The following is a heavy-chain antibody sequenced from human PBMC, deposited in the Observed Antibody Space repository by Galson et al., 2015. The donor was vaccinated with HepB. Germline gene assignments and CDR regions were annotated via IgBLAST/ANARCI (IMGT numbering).Heavy chain of an antibody. D-gene: IGHD3-10*01. CDR3: ARGDLYYYGSGSYYGPYYYYYMDV. CDR2: INAGNGNT. Sequence: SVKVSCKASGYTFTRYAMHWVRQAPGQRLEWMGWINAGNGNTKYSQKFQGRVTITRDTSASTAYMELSSLRSEDTAVYYCARGDLYYYGSGSYYGPYYYYYMDVWGKGTTVTVSS. J-gene: IGHJ6*03. CDR1: GYTFTRYA. V-gene: IGHV1-3*01.